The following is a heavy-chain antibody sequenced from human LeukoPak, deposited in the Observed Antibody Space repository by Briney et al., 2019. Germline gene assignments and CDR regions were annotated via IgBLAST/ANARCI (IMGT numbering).Heavy chain of an antibody. CDR2: INPNSGGT. Sequence: GWINPNSGGTNYAQNFQGRVTMTRDTSISTAYMELSRLRSDDTAVYYCASTVITSYNWFDPWGQGTLVTVSS. V-gene: IGHV1-2*02. J-gene: IGHJ5*02. D-gene: IGHD4-11*01. CDR3: ASTVITSYNWFDP.